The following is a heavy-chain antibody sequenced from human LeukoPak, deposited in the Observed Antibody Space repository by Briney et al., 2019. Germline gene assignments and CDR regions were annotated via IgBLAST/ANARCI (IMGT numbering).Heavy chain of an antibody. J-gene: IGHJ3*01. V-gene: IGHV4-30-4*08. CDR2: IYYTGST. Sequence: SETLSLTCTVSGGSISSRSYYWGWIRQPPGKGLEWIAYIYYTGSTYYNPSLKSRVTISVDTSKNQFSLKMTSLTAADTAVYYCARDNYDSGGYYEHALDLWGQGTMVTVSS. D-gene: IGHD3-22*01. CDR3: ARDNYDSGGYYEHALDL. CDR1: GGSISSRSYY.